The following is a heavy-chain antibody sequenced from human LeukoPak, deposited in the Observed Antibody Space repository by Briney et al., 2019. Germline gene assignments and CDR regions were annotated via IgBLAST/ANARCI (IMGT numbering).Heavy chain of an antibody. J-gene: IGHJ4*02. V-gene: IGHV3-48*03. D-gene: IGHD1-1*01. CDR3: ARDIYHGKRFDY. Sequence: PGGSLRLSCAASGLTFSSYDMNWVRQAQGKGREWISYISSSGSTVYYADSVKGRFTISRDNAKNSLFLQVNSLRAEDTAIYYCARDIYHGKRFDYWGQGTLVTVSS. CDR1: GLTFSSYD. CDR2: ISSSGSTV.